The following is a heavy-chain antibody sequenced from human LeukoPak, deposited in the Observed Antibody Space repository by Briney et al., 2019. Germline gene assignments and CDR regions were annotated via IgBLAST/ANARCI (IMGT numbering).Heavy chain of an antibody. CDR3: ARDGDFDWLNSFDY. V-gene: IGHV3-7*03. CDR2: IKQDGSEK. D-gene: IGHD3-9*01. Sequence: GGSLRLSCAASGFTFISYAMSWVRQAPGKGLEWVANIKQDGSEKYYVDSVKGRFTISRDNAKNSLYLQMNSLRAEDTAVYYCARDGDFDWLNSFDYWGQGTLVTVSS. J-gene: IGHJ4*02. CDR1: GFTFISYA.